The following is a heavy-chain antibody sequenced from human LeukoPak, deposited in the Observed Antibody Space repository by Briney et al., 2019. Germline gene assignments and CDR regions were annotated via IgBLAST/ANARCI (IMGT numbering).Heavy chain of an antibody. CDR2: ISWDGANS. CDR1: GFTFGDYT. CDR3: ARGFSSSAAGALVV. D-gene: IGHD6-25*01. Sequence: GGSLRLSCAASGFTFGDYTIHWVRQAPGKGLEWVSLISWDGANSYYADSVKGRFTVSRDNSRDSIYLQMNTLTIDDSALYYCARGFSSSAAGALVVWGKGTTVTVSS. J-gene: IGHJ6*04. V-gene: IGHV3-43*01.